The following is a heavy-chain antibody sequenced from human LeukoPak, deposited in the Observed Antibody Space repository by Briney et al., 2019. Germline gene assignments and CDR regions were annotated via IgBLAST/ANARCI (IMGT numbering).Heavy chain of an antibody. D-gene: IGHD3-22*01. CDR3: AREMDYYDSSGYDY. J-gene: IGHJ4*02. CDR2: IYYSGST. V-gene: IGHV4-39*07. Sequence: KASETLSLTCTVSGDSISSSSYYWGWIRQPPGKGLEWIGSIYYSGSTNYNPSLKSRVTISVDTSKNQFSLKLSSVTAADTAVYYCAREMDYYDSSGYDYWGQGTLVTVSS. CDR1: GDSISSSSYY.